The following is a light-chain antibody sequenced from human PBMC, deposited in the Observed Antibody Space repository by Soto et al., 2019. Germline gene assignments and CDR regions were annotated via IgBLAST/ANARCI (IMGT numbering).Light chain of an antibody. CDR3: YQRGSRPTT. CDR2: DVS. J-gene: IGKJ5*01. V-gene: IGKV3D-20*02. CDR1: QSVTNNQ. Sequence: EIGLTQSPGTLSLSPGERATLSCRASQSVTNNQFAWFRQKPGQAPRLLICDVSNRATGIPDRFSGSGSGTDFTLTISRLEPEDFVVFYCYQRGSRPTTFGQGT.